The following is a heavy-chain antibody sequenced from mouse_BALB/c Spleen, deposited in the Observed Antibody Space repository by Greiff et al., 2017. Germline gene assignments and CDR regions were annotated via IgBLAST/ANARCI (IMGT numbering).Heavy chain of an antibody. D-gene: IGHD2-14*01. CDR3: ARKNYRYDGFAY. CDR2: ISYDGSN. CDR1: GYSITSGYY. V-gene: IGHV3-6*02. J-gene: IGHJ3*01. Sequence: EVKLVESGPGLVKPSQSLSLSCSVTGYSITSGYYWNWIRQPPGNKLEWMGYISYDGSNNYNPSLKNRISITRDTSKNPFYLKLKSVTTEDTATYYCARKNYRYDGFAYWGQGTLVTVSA.